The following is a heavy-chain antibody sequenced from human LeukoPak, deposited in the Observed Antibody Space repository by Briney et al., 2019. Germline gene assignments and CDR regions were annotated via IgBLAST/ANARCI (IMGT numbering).Heavy chain of an antibody. CDR3: AKDKDY. CDR1: GFTFSSYG. CDR2: IRHDGSNK. V-gene: IGHV3-30*02. J-gene: IGHJ4*02. Sequence: GGSLRLSCAASGFTFSSYGMHWVRQAPGKGLEWVAFIRHDGSNKYYADSVKGRFTISRDNSKNTLYLQMNSLRAEDTAVYYCAKDKDYWGQGTLVTVSS.